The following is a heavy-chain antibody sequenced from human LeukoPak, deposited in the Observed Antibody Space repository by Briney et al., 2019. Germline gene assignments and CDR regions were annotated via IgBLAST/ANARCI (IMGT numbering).Heavy chain of an antibody. V-gene: IGHV4-39*07. CDR2: IYHSGST. CDR3: AGAAGTY. D-gene: IGHD6-13*01. CDR1: GGSISSSSYY. J-gene: IGHJ4*02. Sequence: SETLSLTCTVSGGSISSSSYYWGWIRQPPGKGLEWIGEIYHSGSTNHNPSLKSRVTISVDKSKNQFSLKLSSVTAADTAVYYCAGAAGTYWGQGTLVSVSS.